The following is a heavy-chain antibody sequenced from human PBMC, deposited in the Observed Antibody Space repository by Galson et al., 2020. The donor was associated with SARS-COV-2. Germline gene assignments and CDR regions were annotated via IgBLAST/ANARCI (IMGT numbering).Heavy chain of an antibody. CDR3: ARGDVVVVVAATHYYFDY. D-gene: IGHD2-15*01. V-gene: IGHV4-34*01. J-gene: IGHJ4*02. CDR2: INHSGST. Sequence: SETLSLTCAVYGGSFSGYYWSWIRQPPGKGLEWIGEINHSGSTNYNPSLKSRVTISVDTSKNQFSLKLSSVTAADTAVYYCARGDVVVVVAATHYYFDYWGQGTLVTVSS. CDR1: GGSFSGYY.